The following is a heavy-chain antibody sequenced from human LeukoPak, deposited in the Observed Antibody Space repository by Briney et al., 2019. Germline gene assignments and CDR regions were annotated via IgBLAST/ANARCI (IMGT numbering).Heavy chain of an antibody. CDR1: GFTFSIYA. Sequence: GGSLRLSCAASGFTFSIYAMTWVRQAPGKGLEWVSAISGNSRDTHYIDSVKGRFTISRDNSKNTLYLQMNSLRDDDTAVYYCARYCSGGSCFPNYYGMDVWGQGTTVTVSS. J-gene: IGHJ6*02. V-gene: IGHV3-23*01. D-gene: IGHD2-15*01. CDR3: ARYCSGGSCFPNYYGMDV. CDR2: ISGNSRDT.